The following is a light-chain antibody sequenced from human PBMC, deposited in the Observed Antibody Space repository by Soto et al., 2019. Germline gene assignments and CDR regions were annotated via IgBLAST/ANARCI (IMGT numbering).Light chain of an antibody. CDR2: DTS. J-gene: IGKJ5*01. CDR1: QSLANSF. V-gene: IGKV3-20*01. CDR3: QQYGTSEII. Sequence: ECVLTQSPVTLSFSPCEIATLSCSSSQSLANSFIAWYQQKPGQAPRLLIYDTSSRASGIPDRFSGSGSGTDFTLTISRLETEDFAVFYCQQYGTSEIIFGQGTRLEIK.